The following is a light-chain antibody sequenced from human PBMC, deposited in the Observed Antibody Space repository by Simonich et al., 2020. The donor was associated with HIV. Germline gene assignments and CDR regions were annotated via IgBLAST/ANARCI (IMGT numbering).Light chain of an antibody. V-gene: IGKV3D-20*01. CDR3: QQYGSSGYT. CDR1: QSVSSSY. CDR2: DAS. Sequence: EIVMTQSPATLSVSPGERATLSCRASQSVSSSYLAGYQKKPGLAPRLLIYDASSRATGIPDRFSGSGSGTDFTLTISRLEPEDFAVYYCQQYGSSGYTFGQGTKLEIK. J-gene: IGKJ2*01.